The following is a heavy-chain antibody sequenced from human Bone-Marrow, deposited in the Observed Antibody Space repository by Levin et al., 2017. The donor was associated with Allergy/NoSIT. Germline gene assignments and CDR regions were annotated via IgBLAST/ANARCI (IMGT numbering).Heavy chain of an antibody. J-gene: IGHJ6*02. Sequence: GESLKISCAASGFTFSSYWMSWVRQAPGKGLEWVANIKQDGSEKYYVDSVKGRFTISRDNAKNSLYLQMNSLRAEDTAVYYCAKYFPSGYDDGMDVWGQGTTVTVSS. CDR2: IKQDGSEK. V-gene: IGHV3-7*01. CDR1: GFTFSSYW. D-gene: IGHD3-9*01. CDR3: AKYFPSGYDDGMDV.